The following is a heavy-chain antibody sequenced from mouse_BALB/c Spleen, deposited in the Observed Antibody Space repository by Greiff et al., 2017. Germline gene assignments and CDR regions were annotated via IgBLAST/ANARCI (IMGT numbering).Heavy chain of an antibody. CDR1: GFSLSTYGIG. J-gene: IGHJ4*01. D-gene: IGHD2-3*01. Sequence: QVTLKESGPGILQPSQTLSLTCSFSGFSLSTYGIGVGWIRQPSGKGLEWLAHIWWNDNKYYNKALKSRLTISKDTSNNQVFLKIASVDTADTATYYCARIGYFDAMDYWGQGTSVTVSS. CDR3: ARIGYFDAMDY. CDR2: IWWNDNK. V-gene: IGHV8-11*01.